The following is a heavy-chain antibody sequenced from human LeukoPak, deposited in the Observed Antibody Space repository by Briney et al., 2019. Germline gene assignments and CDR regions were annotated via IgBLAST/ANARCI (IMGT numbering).Heavy chain of an antibody. CDR1: GFTFSSYG. Sequence: GGSLRLNCAASGFTFSSYGMHRVRQAPGKGLEGVAVISYDGSNKYYADSVKGRFTISRDNSKNTLYLQMNSLRAEDTAVYYCAKDHSSGWFFDYWGQGTLVTVSS. CDR2: ISYDGSNK. V-gene: IGHV3-30*18. D-gene: IGHD6-19*01. J-gene: IGHJ4*02. CDR3: AKDHSSGWFFDY.